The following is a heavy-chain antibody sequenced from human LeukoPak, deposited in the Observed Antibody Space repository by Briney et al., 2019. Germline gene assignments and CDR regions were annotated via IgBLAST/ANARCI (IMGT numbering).Heavy chain of an antibody. V-gene: IGHV3-66*01. CDR2: IYSGGST. D-gene: IGHD3-3*01. J-gene: IGHJ4*02. Sequence: GGSLRLSCAASGFTVSSNYMSWVRQAPGKGLEWVSVIYSGGSTYYADSVKGRFTISRDNSKNTLYLQMNSLRAEDTAVYYCARDLHGFGYYFDYWGQGTLVTVSS. CDR1: GFTVSSNY. CDR3: ARDLHGFGYYFDY.